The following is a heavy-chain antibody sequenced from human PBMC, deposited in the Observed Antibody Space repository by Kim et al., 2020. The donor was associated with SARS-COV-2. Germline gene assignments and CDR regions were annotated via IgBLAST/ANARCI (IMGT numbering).Heavy chain of an antibody. J-gene: IGHJ6*02. D-gene: IGHD2-21*02. CDR2: IIPIFGTA. Sequence: SVKVSCKASGGTFSSYAISWVRQAPGQGLEWMGGIIPIFGTANYAQKFQGRVTITADESTSKAYMELSSLRAEETAVYYCAGASYCGGDCPKPNFPRAYYYYGMDVWGQGTTVTVSS. CDR3: AGASYCGGDCPKPNFPRAYYYYGMDV. CDR1: GGTFSSYA. V-gene: IGHV1-69*13.